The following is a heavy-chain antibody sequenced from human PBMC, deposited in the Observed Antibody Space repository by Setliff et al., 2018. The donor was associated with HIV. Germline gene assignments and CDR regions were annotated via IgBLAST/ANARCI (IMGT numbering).Heavy chain of an antibody. CDR2: IYHSGST. CDR3: ARGRSRWTYYNYYYMDV. CDR1: GYSISSGYY. V-gene: IGHV4-38-2*01. D-gene: IGHD6-13*01. Sequence: PSETLSLTCAVSGYSISSGYYWGWIRQPPGKGLEWIGSIYHSGSTYYNPSLKSRVTISVDTSKNQFSLKLSSVTAADTAVYYCARGRSRWTYYNYYYMDVWGKGTRVTVSS. J-gene: IGHJ6*03.